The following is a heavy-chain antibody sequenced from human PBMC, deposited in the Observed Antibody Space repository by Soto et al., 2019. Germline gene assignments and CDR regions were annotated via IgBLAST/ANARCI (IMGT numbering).Heavy chain of an antibody. CDR3: ARGDVPVAADYGMDV. Sequence: QVELVQSGAEVKKPGASVKVYCKASGYFFSGYHLHWVRQAPGQGLEWMGWMNSNSGSTKFAQKFQGRVTMTRDTSISTAYMELGRLRSDDTAVYYCARGDVPVAADYGMDVWGQGTTVTVSS. CDR1: GYFFSGYH. CDR2: MNSNSGST. D-gene: IGHD6-19*01. V-gene: IGHV1-2*02. J-gene: IGHJ6*01.